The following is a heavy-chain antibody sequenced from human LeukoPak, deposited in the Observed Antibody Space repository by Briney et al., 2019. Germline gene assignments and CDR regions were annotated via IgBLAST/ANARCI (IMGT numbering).Heavy chain of an antibody. Sequence: PSETLSLTCTPSGGSISTYYWSWIRQPPGKGLEWIGYIYHSGSTNYNPSLKSRVTISVDTSKNRFSLKLSSVTAADTAVYYCARGGGYASPIGYWGQGALVTVSS. V-gene: IGHV4-59*01. J-gene: IGHJ4*02. CDR1: GGSISTYY. D-gene: IGHD5-12*01. CDR2: IYHSGST. CDR3: ARGGGYASPIGY.